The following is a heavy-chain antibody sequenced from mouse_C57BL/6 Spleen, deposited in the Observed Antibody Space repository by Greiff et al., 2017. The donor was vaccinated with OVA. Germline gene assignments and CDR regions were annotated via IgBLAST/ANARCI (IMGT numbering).Heavy chain of an antibody. Sequence: QVQLQQPDAELVKPGASVKLSCKASGYTFTSYTMHWVKQRPGQGLEWIGNIYPSDGSTNYNEKFKGKATLTVDKSSSTAYMQLNSLTSEDSAVDYCARASEGYYFDYWGQGTTLTVSS. CDR1: GYTFTSYT. J-gene: IGHJ2*01. V-gene: IGHV1-53*01. CDR3: ARASEGYYFDY. CDR2: IYPSDGST.